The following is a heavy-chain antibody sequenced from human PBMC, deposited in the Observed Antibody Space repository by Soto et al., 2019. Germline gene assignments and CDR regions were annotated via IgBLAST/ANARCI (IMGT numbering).Heavy chain of an antibody. Sequence: QVQLVQSGAEVKKPGASVKVSCRTFGDSFAGHYIHWVRQAPGQGLGWGGMINPTSDRTTTAQKFHGRVTMAREWSSRSVYMEQSSLTSEDRAMYYCAQWSDYDTTSYYRKLNWFDPWGQGTLVTVS. CDR3: AQWSDYDTTSYYRKLNWFDP. D-gene: IGHD3-22*01. CDR1: GDSFAGHY. V-gene: IGHV1-46*01. CDR2: INPTSDRT. J-gene: IGHJ5*02.